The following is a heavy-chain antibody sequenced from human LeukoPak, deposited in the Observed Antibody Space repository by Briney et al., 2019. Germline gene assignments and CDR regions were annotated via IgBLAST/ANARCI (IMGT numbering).Heavy chain of an antibody. D-gene: IGHD5-12*01. Sequence: ASVTVSCKASGYTFTSYGISWVRQAPGQGLEWMGWISAYNGNTNYAQKLQGRVTMTTDTSTSTAYMELRSLRSDDTAVYYCARYSGYDAGCYYYYGMDVWGQGTTVTVSS. J-gene: IGHJ6*02. CDR2: ISAYNGNT. CDR1: GYTFTSYG. V-gene: IGHV1-18*01. CDR3: ARYSGYDAGCYYYYGMDV.